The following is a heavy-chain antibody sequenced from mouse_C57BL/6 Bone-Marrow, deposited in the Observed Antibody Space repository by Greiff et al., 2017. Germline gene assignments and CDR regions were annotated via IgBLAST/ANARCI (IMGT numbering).Heavy chain of an antibody. V-gene: IGHV2-2*01. Sequence: VKVVESGPGLVQPSQSLSITCTVSGFSLTSYGVHWVRPSPGKGLEWLGVIWSGGSTDYNAAFISRLSISKDNSTSQVFFKMNSLQADDTAIYYCARAYYYPFAYWGQGTLVTVSA. J-gene: IGHJ3*01. CDR1: GFSLTSYG. D-gene: IGHD1-1*01. CDR3: ARAYYYPFAY. CDR2: IWSGGST.